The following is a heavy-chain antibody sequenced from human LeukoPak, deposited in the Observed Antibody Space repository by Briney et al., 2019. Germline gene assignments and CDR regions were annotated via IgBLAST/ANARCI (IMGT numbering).Heavy chain of an antibody. CDR2: ISGSGGST. CDR1: GFTFSSYA. Sequence: PGGSVSLSCAVSGFTFSSYAMSWVRQAPGKGLEWVSAISGSGGSTYYADSVKGRFTISRHNSKNTLYLQMESLRAENRAVYYVAKAGGVATIRDNWFDPWGQGTLVTVSS. CDR3: AKAGGVATIRDNWFDP. D-gene: IGHD5-12*01. V-gene: IGHV3-23*01. J-gene: IGHJ5*02.